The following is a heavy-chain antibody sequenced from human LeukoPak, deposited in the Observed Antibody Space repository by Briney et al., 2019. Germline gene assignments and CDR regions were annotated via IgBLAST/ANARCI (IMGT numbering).Heavy chain of an antibody. V-gene: IGHV3-30-3*01. CDR2: ISYDGSNK. CDR3: ARDPDYYDSSGYVGYYFDY. D-gene: IGHD3-22*01. Sequence: PGRSLRLSCAASGFTFSSYAMHWVRQAPGKGLEWVAVISYDGSNKYYADSAKGRFTISRDNSKNTLYLQMNSLRAEDTAVYYCARDPDYYDSSGYVGYYFDYWGQGTLVTVSS. CDR1: GFTFSSYA. J-gene: IGHJ4*02.